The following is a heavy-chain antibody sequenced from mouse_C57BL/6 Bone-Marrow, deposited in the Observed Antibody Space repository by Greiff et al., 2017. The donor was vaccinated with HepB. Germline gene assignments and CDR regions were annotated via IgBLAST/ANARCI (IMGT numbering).Heavy chain of an antibody. Sequence: EVHLVESGGGLVKPGGSLKLSCAASGFTFRSYAMSWVRQTPEKRLEWVATISDGGSYTYYPDNLKGRFTISRDTAKNNLYLQMSNLKSEDTAMYYCARDPTTVVATPYAMDYWGQGTSVTVSS. V-gene: IGHV5-4*01. CDR2: ISDGGSYT. CDR1: GFTFRSYA. J-gene: IGHJ4*01. CDR3: ARDPTTVVATPYAMDY. D-gene: IGHD1-1*01.